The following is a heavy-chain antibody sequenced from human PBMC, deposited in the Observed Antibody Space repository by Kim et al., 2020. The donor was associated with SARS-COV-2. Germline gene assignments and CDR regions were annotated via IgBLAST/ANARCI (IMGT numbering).Heavy chain of an antibody. V-gene: IGHV5-10-1*01. J-gene: IGHJ5*02. D-gene: IGHD2-2*01. CDR3: ARLEPAANWFDP. Sequence: NYSPSFQGHVTISADKSISTAYLQWSSLKASDTAMYYCARLEPAANWFDPWGQGTLVTVSS.